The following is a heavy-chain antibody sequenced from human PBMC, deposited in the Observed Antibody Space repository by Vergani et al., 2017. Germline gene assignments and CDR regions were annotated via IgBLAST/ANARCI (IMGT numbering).Heavy chain of an antibody. Sequence: QVQLVESGGGVVQPGRSLRLSCAASGFTFSSYGMHWVRQAPGKGLEWVAVIWYDGSNKYYADSVKGRFTISRDNSKNTLYLQMNSLRAEDTAVYYCASRHYYYDTSWSFDYWGQGTLVTVSS. CDR2: IWYDGSNK. CDR3: ASRHYYYDTSWSFDY. J-gene: IGHJ4*02. CDR1: GFTFSSYG. V-gene: IGHV3-33*01. D-gene: IGHD3-22*01.